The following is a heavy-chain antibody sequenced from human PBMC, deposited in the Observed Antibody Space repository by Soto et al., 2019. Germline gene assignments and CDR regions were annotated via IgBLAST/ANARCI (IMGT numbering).Heavy chain of an antibody. CDR2: IYYSGST. V-gene: IGHV4-39*01. Sequence: PSETLSLTCTVSGGSISSSSYYWGWIRQPPGKGLEWIGSIYYSGSTYYNPSLKSRVTISVDTSKNQFSLKLSSVTAADTAVYYCAATYRIAAAGSYYFDYWGQGTLVTVSS. CDR3: AATYRIAAAGSYYFDY. D-gene: IGHD6-13*01. CDR1: GGSISSSSYY. J-gene: IGHJ4*02.